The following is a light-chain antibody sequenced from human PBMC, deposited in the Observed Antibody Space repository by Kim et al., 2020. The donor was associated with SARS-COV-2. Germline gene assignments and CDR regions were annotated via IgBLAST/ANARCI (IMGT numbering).Light chain of an antibody. CDR1: QSVSSN. CDR3: QQYNKWQYT. V-gene: IGKV3-15*01. Sequence: EIVMTQSPATLSVSPGERATLSCRASQSVSSNLAWYQQKPGQAPRLLIYGTSTRATGIPSRFSGSGSGTEFTLTISSLQSEDFAVYSCQQYNKWQYTFGQGTKLEI. CDR2: GTS. J-gene: IGKJ2*01.